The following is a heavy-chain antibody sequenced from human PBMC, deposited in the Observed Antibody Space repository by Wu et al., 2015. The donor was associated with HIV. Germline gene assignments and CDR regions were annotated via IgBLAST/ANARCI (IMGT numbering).Heavy chain of an antibody. CDR2: IIPIFGTA. J-gene: IGHJ4*02. Sequence: QVQLVQSGAEVKKPGSSVKVSCKASGGTFSNYGINWVRQAPGQGLEWMGRIIPIFGTANYAQKFLGRLTITADESTSTVYMELSSLRSETRPCITVARDPGGSYPTSLIATRGQGRLVTVSS. D-gene: IGHD1-26*01. CDR3: ARDPGGSYPTSLIAT. V-gene: IGHV1-69*13. CDR1: GGTFSNYG.